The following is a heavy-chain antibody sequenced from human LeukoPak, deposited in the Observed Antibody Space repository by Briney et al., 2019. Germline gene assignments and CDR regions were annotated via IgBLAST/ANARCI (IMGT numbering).Heavy chain of an antibody. D-gene: IGHD4-17*01. CDR1: GFTFSSCG. CDR3: AKGEPSEYGDYVGY. V-gene: IGHV3-30*18. Sequence: PGRSLRLSCAASGFTFSSCGMHWVRQAPGKGLEWVAVISYDGSNKYYADSVKGRFTISRDNSKNTLYLQMNSLRAEDTAVYYCAKGEPSEYGDYVGYWGQGTLVTVSS. CDR2: ISYDGSNK. J-gene: IGHJ4*02.